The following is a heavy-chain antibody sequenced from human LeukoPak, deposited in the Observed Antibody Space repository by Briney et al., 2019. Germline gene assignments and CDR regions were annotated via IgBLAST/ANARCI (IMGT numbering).Heavy chain of an antibody. CDR3: ARVLYDSSGYYVGAFDY. V-gene: IGHV5-51*01. J-gene: IGHJ4*02. CDR1: GYSFTSYW. D-gene: IGHD3-22*01. Sequence: GESLKISCKGSGYSFTSYWIGWVRQMPGKGLEWMGIIYPGVSDTRYSPSFQGQVTISADKSISTAYLQWSSLKASDTAMYCCARVLYDSSGYYVGAFDYWGQGTLVTVSS. CDR2: IYPGVSDT.